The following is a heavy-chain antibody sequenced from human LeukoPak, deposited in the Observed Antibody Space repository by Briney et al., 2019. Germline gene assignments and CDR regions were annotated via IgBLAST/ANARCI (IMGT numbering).Heavy chain of an antibody. CDR2: IYYSAGT. CDR3: VRRVGSSRSYDP. V-gene: IGHV4-39*01. Sequence: SQTLSLTFTVAAGSISSSSSYSGLIRHPPGKDLEWIASIYYSAGTYYNPSLKSRVTISVDTSKNQFSLKLSSATAADTAVYYCVRRVGSSRSYDPWGQGTLVTVSS. D-gene: IGHD6-13*01. CDR1: AGSISSSSSY. J-gene: IGHJ5*02.